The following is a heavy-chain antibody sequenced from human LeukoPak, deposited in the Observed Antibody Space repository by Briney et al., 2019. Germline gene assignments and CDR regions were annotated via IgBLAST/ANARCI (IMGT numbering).Heavy chain of an antibody. CDR2: ISWDGGST. Sequence: GGSLRLSCAASGFTFDDYTMHWVRQAPGKGLEWVSLISWDGGSTYYADSVKGRFTISRDNSKNSLYLQMNSLRTEDTALYYCAKAGGFYGGNSGYYYMDVWGKGTTVTVSS. D-gene: IGHD4-23*01. CDR1: GFTFDDYT. J-gene: IGHJ6*03. CDR3: AKAGGFYGGNSGYYYMDV. V-gene: IGHV3-43*01.